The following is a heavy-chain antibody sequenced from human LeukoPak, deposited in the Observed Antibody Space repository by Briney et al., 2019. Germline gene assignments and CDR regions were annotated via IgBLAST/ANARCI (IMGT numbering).Heavy chain of an antibody. CDR3: ARDVKWFPSGMDV. CDR1: GFTFSSYA. J-gene: IGHJ6*02. D-gene: IGHD3-22*01. V-gene: IGHV3-30-3*01. CDR2: ISYDGSNK. Sequence: PGGSLRLSCAASGFTFSSYAVHWVRQAPGKGLEWVAVISYDGSNKYYADSVKGQFTISRDNSKNTLYLQMNSLRAEDTAVYYCARDVKWFPSGMDVWGQGTTVTVSS.